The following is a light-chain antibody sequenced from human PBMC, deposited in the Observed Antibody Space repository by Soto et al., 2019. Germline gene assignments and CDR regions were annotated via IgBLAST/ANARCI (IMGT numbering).Light chain of an antibody. CDR1: QSIRSHY. Sequence: DMVLTQSPGSLSLSPGERATLSCRASQSIRSHYLAWYQQKPGQAPMLLIYGVSSSATGIPDRFSGRGSGTDFTVTISSLEPEDFAVYYCQHYGSSRTYTFGQGTKLEIK. J-gene: IGKJ2*01. V-gene: IGKV3-20*01. CDR2: GVS. CDR3: QHYGSSRTYT.